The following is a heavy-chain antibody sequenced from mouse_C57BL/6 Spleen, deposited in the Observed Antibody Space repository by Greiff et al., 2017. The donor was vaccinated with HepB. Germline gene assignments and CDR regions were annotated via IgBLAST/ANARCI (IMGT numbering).Heavy chain of an antibody. Sequence: QVQLKQPGTELVKPGASVKLSCKASGYTFTSYWMHWVKQRHGQGLEWIGDINPSNGGTNYNEKFKSKATLTVDKSSSTAYMQLSSLTSEDSAVYYCAKWVYNGSSDFDYWGQGTTLTVSS. CDR3: AKWVYNGSSDFDY. D-gene: IGHD1-1*01. CDR1: GYTFTSYW. J-gene: IGHJ2*01. CDR2: INPSNGGT. V-gene: IGHV1-53*01.